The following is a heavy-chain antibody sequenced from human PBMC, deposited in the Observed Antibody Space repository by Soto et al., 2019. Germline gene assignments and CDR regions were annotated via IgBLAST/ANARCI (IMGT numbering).Heavy chain of an antibody. J-gene: IGHJ6*02. CDR1: GGSFSGYY. CDR2: INHSGST. D-gene: IGHD1-7*01. Sequence: SETLSLTCAVYGGSFSGYYWSWIRQPPGKGLEWIGEINHSGSTNYNPSLKSRVTISVDTSKNQFSLKLSSVTAADTALYYCASGTRAHYYYYGMDVWGQGTTVTVSS. V-gene: IGHV4-34*01. CDR3: ASGTRAHYYYYGMDV.